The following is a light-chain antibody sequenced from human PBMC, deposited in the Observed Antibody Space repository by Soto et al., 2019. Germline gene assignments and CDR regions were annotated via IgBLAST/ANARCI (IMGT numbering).Light chain of an antibody. CDR2: EVS. CDR3: SSYTSSSTVL. CDR1: SGDVGAYNY. V-gene: IGLV2-14*01. J-gene: IGLJ2*01. Sequence: QSVLTQPASVSGSPGQSITISCTGTSGDVGAYNYVSWYQQHPGKAPKLMIYEVSNRPSGVSSRFSGSTSGNTASLTISGLQVEDEADYYCSSYTSSSTVLFGGGTKVTVL.